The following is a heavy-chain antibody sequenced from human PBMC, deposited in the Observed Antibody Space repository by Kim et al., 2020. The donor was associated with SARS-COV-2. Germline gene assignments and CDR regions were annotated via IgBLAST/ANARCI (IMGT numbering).Heavy chain of an antibody. CDR3: AKDNRGAWFGELYYFDY. CDR2: ISGSGGST. CDR1: GFTFSSYA. J-gene: IGHJ4*02. D-gene: IGHD3-10*01. Sequence: GGSLRLSCAASGFTFSSYAMSWVRQAPGKGLEWVSAISGSGGSTYYADSVKGRFTISRDNSKNTLYLQMNSLRAEDTAVYYCAKDNRGAWFGELYYFDYWGQGTLVTVSS. V-gene: IGHV3-23*01.